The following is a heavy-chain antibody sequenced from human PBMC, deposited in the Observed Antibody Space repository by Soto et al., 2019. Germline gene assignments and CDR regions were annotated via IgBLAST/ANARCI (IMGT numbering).Heavy chain of an antibody. Sequence: QVQLVQSGAEVKKPGASVKVSCKASGYTFTSYDINWVRQATGQGLEWMGWMNPNSGNTGYAQKVQGRVTMTRNTSISTAYMELSSLRSEDTAVYYCAREITAYWYFDLWGRGTLVTVSS. V-gene: IGHV1-8*01. J-gene: IGHJ2*01. CDR1: GYTFTSYD. CDR3: AREITAYWYFDL. CDR2: MNPNSGNT. D-gene: IGHD3-16*01.